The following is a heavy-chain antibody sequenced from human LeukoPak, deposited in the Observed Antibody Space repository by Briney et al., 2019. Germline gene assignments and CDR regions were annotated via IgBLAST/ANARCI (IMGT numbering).Heavy chain of an antibody. Sequence: ASVKVSCKVSGYTLTELFMHWVRQAPGKGLEWMGGFDPEDGETIYAQKFQGRVTMTEDTSTDTAYMELSSLRSEDTAVYYCATVEMATQPFDPWGQGTLVTVSS. CDR3: ATVEMATQPFDP. CDR1: GYTLTELF. V-gene: IGHV1-24*01. J-gene: IGHJ5*02. CDR2: FDPEDGET. D-gene: IGHD5-24*01.